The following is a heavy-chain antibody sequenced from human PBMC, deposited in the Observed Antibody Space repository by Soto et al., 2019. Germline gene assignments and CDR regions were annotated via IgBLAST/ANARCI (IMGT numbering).Heavy chain of an antibody. CDR3: ARASGYSYGSRYYFDY. CDR1: GGSISSGDYY. Sequence: SETLSLTCTVSGGSISSGDYYWSWIRQPPGKGLERIGYIYYSGSTYYNPSLKSRVTISVDTSKNQFSLKLSSVTAADTAVYYCARASGYSYGSRYYFDYWGQGTLVTVSS. V-gene: IGHV4-30-4*01. CDR2: IYYSGST. J-gene: IGHJ4*02. D-gene: IGHD5-18*01.